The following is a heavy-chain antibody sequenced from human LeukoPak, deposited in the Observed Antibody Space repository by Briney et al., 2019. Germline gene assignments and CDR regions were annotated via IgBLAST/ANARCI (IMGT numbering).Heavy chain of an antibody. J-gene: IGHJ4*02. V-gene: IGHV1-2*02. CDR3: AREDVGQRAMET. Sequence: ASVNVSCKASGYTFSSYYMHWVRQAPGQGLEWMGWINPNNGATTYAQKFQGRVSLTRDTSISTAYMELSRLQSDDTALYYCAREDVGQRAMETWGQGTLVTASS. CDR1: GYTFSSYY. D-gene: IGHD5-18*01. CDR2: INPNNGAT.